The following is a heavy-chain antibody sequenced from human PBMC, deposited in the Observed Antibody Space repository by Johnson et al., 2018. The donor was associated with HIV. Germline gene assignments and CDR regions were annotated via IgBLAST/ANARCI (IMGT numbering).Heavy chain of an antibody. J-gene: IGHJ3*02. CDR1: GFTVSSNY. V-gene: IGHV3-53*01. CDR2: IYSGGTT. Sequence: VQLVESGGGLIQPGGSLRLSCAVSGFTVSSNYMSWVRQAPGKGLEWVSVIYSGGTTNYADSMKGRFTISRDNSKNTLYLQMNSLRADDTAVYYCARDPSRSPGAFDIWGQGTMVTVSS. CDR3: ARDPSRSPGAFDI.